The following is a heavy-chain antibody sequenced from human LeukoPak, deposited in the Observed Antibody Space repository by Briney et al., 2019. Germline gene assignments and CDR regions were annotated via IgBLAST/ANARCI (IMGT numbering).Heavy chain of an antibody. CDR3: ARGGAARPDY. D-gene: IGHD6-6*01. Sequence: PGGSLRLSCAASGFIFSSYEMNWVRQAPGKGLEWVSYISTSDSTMYYADSVKGRFTISRDNAKNSLYLQMNSLRAEDTAVYYCARGGAARPDYWGQGTLVTVSS. CDR2: ISTSDSTM. J-gene: IGHJ4*02. V-gene: IGHV3-48*03. CDR1: GFIFSSYE.